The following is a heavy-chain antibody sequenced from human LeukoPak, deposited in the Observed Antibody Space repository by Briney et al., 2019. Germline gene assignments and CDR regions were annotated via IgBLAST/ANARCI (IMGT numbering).Heavy chain of an antibody. Sequence: GGSLRLSCTASGFTFSNFWMGWVRRAPGKGLEWVANIKQDETEKFYLGSVKGRFTICRDNAKNSLYLQMNSLRVEDTAVYYCASLWPYQLSAFDIWGQGTMVTVSS. CDR2: IKQDETEK. V-gene: IGHV3-7*01. CDR1: GFTFSNFW. D-gene: IGHD2-2*01. J-gene: IGHJ3*02. CDR3: ASLWPYQLSAFDI.